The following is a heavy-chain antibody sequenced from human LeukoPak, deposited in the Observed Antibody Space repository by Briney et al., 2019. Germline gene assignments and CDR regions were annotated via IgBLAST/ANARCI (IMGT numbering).Heavy chain of an antibody. D-gene: IGHD2-2*01. Sequence: SETLSLTCTISGGSISSYYWSWIRQPPGKGLEWIGYMYYSGSTNYNPSLKSRVTISVDTSRNQFSLKLSSVTAADTAVYYCARAAPYCSSTSCYAGYYYYYGMDVWGQGTTVTVSS. V-gene: IGHV4-59*12. CDR1: GGSISSYY. CDR2: MYYSGST. J-gene: IGHJ6*02. CDR3: ARAAPYCSSTSCYAGYYYYYGMDV.